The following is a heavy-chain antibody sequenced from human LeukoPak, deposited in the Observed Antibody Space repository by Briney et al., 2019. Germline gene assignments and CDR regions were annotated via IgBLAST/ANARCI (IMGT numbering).Heavy chain of an antibody. CDR1: GFTFSSYS. CDR2: MRNGGSNI. J-gene: IGHJ4*02. V-gene: IGHV3-21*01. Sequence: GGSLRLSCAASGFTFSSYSMPWVRQAPGKGLEWISFMRNGGSNIYYADSVRGRFTISRDNAKNTLYLQMNSLRAEDTAVYYCARDRRAGASRLFVVRGGQGTLVTVSS. D-gene: IGHD3-3*01. CDR3: ARDRRAGASRLFVVR.